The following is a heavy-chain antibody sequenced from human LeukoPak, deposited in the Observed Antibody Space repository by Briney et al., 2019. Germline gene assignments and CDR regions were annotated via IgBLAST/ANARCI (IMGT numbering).Heavy chain of an antibody. CDR1: GYPISRGYY. Sequence: SETLSLTCTVSGYPISRGYYWGWIRQPPGKGLEWIGTMYHTGISYYNPSLKSRVTISVDTSKNQFSLKVTSVTAADTAVYYCARNDLEMATVKASYFDYWGQGTLITVSS. D-gene: IGHD5-24*01. CDR3: ARNDLEMATVKASYFDY. V-gene: IGHV4-38-2*02. CDR2: MYHTGIS. J-gene: IGHJ4*02.